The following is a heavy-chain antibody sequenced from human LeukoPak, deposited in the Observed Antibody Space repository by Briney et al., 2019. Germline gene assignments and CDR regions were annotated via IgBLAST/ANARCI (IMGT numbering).Heavy chain of an antibody. CDR2: ISYDGSNK. D-gene: IGHD6-13*01. V-gene: IGHV3-30-3*01. Sequence: GRSLRLSCAASGFTFSSYAMHWVRQAPGKGLEWVAVISYDGSNKYYADSVKGRFTISRDNSKNTLYLQMNSLGAEDTAVYYCAKDTFSYSSSWYQGVDYWGQGTLVTVSS. J-gene: IGHJ4*02. CDR3: AKDTFSYSSSWYQGVDY. CDR1: GFTFSSYA.